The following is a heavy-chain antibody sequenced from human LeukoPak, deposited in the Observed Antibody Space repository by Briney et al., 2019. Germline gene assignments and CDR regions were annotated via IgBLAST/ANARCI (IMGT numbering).Heavy chain of an antibody. CDR2: INSNSGGT. J-gene: IGHJ6*02. CDR3: ARDLDCSGTGCYYYYYGMDV. CDR1: GYTFTDHY. Sequence: GASVKVSCKASGYTFTDHYMYWVRQAPGQGLEWMGWINSNSGGTNYAQKFQGRVTMTRDTSISTANMELSRLRSDDTAVYYCARDLDCSGTGCYYYYYGMDVWGQGTTVTVSS. D-gene: IGHD2-2*01. V-gene: IGHV1-2*02.